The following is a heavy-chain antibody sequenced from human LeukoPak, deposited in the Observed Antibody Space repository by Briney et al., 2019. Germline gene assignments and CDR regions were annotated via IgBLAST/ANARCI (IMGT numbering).Heavy chain of an antibody. J-gene: IGHJ5*02. Sequence: PGGSLRLSCAASGFTFSSYSMNWVRQAPGKGLEWVSSISSSSSYIYYADSVKGRFTISRDNAKNSLYLQMNSLRAEDTAVHYCAREPTYDYIWGSYRPNWFDPWGQGTLVTVSS. CDR1: GFTFSSYS. CDR3: AREPTYDYIWGSYRPNWFDP. D-gene: IGHD3-16*02. CDR2: ISSSSSYI. V-gene: IGHV3-21*01.